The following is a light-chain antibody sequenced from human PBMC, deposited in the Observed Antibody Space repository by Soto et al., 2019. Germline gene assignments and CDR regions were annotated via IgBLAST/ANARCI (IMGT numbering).Light chain of an antibody. Sequence: SYELTQPASVSVSPGQTASITCSGDELDDKYAYWYQQRPGQSPVLVIFQDTKRPSGIPERFSGSNSGNTSTLTISGAQSMDEADYYCQAWDSRAYYVFGAGTKLTVL. CDR2: QDT. CDR3: QAWDSRAYYV. CDR1: ELDDKY. J-gene: IGLJ1*01. V-gene: IGLV3-1*01.